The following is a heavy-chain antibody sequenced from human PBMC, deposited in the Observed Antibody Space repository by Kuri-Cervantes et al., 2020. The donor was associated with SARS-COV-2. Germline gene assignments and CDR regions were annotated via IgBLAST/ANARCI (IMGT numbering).Heavy chain of an antibody. CDR3: AKVINSGSWFDP. V-gene: IGHV3-23*01. D-gene: IGHD6-19*01. CDR2: ISGSGGST. CDR1: GFTFSSYA. J-gene: IGHJ5*02. Sequence: GGSLRLSCAASGFTFSSYAMSWVRQAPGKRLEWVSAISGSGGSTYYADSVKGRFTISRDNSKNTLYLQMNSLRAEDTAVYYCAKVINSGSWFDPWGQGTLVTVSS.